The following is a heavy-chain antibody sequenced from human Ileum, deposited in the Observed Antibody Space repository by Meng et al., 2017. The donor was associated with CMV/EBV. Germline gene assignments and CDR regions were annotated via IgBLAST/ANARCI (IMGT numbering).Heavy chain of an antibody. Sequence: ASVKVSCKASGYTFTSYDINWVRQATGQGLEWMGWMNPNSGNTGYAQKFQGRVTMTRNTSISTAYMELSSLRSEDTAVYYCARKMVKWLPWPWGGWFDPWGHGTQVTVSS. J-gene: IGHJ5*02. CDR3: ARKMVKWLPWPWGGWFDP. D-gene: IGHD6-19*01. CDR2: MNPNSGNT. CDR1: GYTFTSYD. V-gene: IGHV1-8*01.